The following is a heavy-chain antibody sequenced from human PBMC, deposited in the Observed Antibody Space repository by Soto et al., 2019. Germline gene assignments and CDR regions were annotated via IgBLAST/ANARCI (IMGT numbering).Heavy chain of an antibody. J-gene: IGHJ6*02. CDR3: ARGGNYYYGMDV. D-gene: IGHD3-16*01. CDR2: IIPILGIA. Sequence: QVQLVQSGAEVKKPGSSVKVSCKASRGTFSSYTISWVRQAPGQGLEWMGRIIPILGIANYAQKFQGRVTITADKATSTAYMELSSLRSEDTAVYYCARGGNYYYGMDVWGQGTTVTVSS. V-gene: IGHV1-69*02. CDR1: RGTFSSYT.